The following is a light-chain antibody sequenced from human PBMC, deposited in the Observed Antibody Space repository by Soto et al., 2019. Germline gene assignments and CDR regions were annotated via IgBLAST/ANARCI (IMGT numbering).Light chain of an antibody. V-gene: IGLV2-8*01. CDR3: SSYAGSNNVI. Sequence: QSALTQPPSASGSPGQSVAISCTGTSSDVGGNNYVSWYQQQPVKSPKLMVYEVTKRPSGVPDRLYGSKSGNTASLTVSGLQAEDEADYYCSSYAGSNNVIFGGGTKMTVL. CDR1: SSDVGGNNY. CDR2: EVT. J-gene: IGLJ2*01.